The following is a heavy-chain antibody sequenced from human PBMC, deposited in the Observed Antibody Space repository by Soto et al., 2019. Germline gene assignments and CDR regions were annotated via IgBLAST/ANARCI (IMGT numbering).Heavy chain of an antibody. D-gene: IGHD3-10*01. CDR3: ARVRVTTDPPHWFDP. CDR2: ISAYNGNT. Sequence: ASVKVSCKASGYTFTSYGISWVRQAPGQGLEWMGWISAYNGNTNYAQKLQGRVTMTTDTPTSTAYMELRSLRSDDTAVYYCARVRVTTDPPHWFDPWGQGTLVTVS. V-gene: IGHV1-18*01. CDR1: GYTFTSYG. J-gene: IGHJ5*02.